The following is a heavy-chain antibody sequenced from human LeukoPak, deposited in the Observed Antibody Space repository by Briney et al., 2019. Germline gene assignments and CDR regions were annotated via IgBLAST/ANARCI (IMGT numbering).Heavy chain of an antibody. CDR3: ARDFHYSGSGSYYNRAFDI. J-gene: IGHJ3*02. CDR2: ISAYNGNT. V-gene: IGHV1-18*01. D-gene: IGHD3-10*01. CDR1: GYTFTSYG. Sequence: ASVKVSCKASGYTFTSYGISWVRQAPGQGLEWMGWISAYNGNTNYAQKLQGRVTMTTDTSTSTAYMELSSLRSEDTAVYFCARDFHYSGSGSYYNRAFDIWGQGTVVTVSS.